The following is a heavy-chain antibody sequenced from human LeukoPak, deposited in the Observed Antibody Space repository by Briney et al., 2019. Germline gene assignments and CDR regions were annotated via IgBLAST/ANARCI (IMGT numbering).Heavy chain of an antibody. V-gene: IGHV3-30*02. CDR1: GFTFSNYG. CDR2: IRYDGSNK. D-gene: IGHD3-9*01. CDR3: ARVGGYDILAYYYYMDV. J-gene: IGHJ6*03. Sequence: GGSLRLSCAASGFTFSNYGMHWVRQAPGKGLEWVAFIRYDGSNKYYADSVKGRFTISRDNAKNSLYLQMNSLRAEDTAVYYCARVGGYDILAYYYYMDVWGKGTTVTVSS.